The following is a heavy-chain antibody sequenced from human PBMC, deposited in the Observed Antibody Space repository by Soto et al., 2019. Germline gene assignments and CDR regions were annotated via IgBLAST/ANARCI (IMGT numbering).Heavy chain of an antibody. CDR2: IYYGGST. V-gene: IGHV4-59*01. CDR3: ARDVASDYDFWSGTNNWFDP. Sequence: PSETLSLTCTVSGGSISSYYWSWIRQPPGKGLEWIGYIYYGGSTNYNPSLKSRVTISVDTSKNQFSLKLSSVTAADTAVYYCARDVASDYDFWSGTNNWFDPWGQGTLVTVSS. J-gene: IGHJ5*02. CDR1: GGSISSYY. D-gene: IGHD3-3*01.